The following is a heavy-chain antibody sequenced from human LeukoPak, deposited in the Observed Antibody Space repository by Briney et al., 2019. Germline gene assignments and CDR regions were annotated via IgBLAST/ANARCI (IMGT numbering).Heavy chain of an antibody. CDR1: GGSISSGGYY. CDR3: ARGESSSSPVGDY. V-gene: IGHV4-31*03. J-gene: IGHJ4*02. D-gene: IGHD6-6*01. CDR2: IYYSGST. Sequence: SQTLSLTCTVSGGSISSGGYYWSWIRQHPGKGLEWIGYIYYSGSTYYNPSLKSRVTISVDTSKNQFSLKLSSVTAADTAVYYCARGESSSSPVGDYWGQGTLVTVS.